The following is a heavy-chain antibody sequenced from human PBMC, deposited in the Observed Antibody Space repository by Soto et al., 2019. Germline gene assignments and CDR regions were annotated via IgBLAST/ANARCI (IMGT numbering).Heavy chain of an antibody. CDR2: INQDGSEK. CDR3: AASLDY. V-gene: IGHV3-7*01. CDR1: GFTFSSYW. J-gene: IGHJ4*02. Sequence: GGSLRLSCAAPGFTFSSYWMDWVRQAPGKGLEWVANINQDGSEKHYVDSVKGRSTISRDNAKNSLYLQMSRLTAEDSALYYCAASLDYWGQGTRVAVSS.